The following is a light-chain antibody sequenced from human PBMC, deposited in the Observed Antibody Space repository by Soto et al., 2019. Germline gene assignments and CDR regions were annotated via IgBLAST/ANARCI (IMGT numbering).Light chain of an antibody. J-gene: IGKJ2*01. Sequence: DIQMTQSPSTLSASVGDRVTITCRASQSISSWLAWYQQKPGKAPKLLIYKASNLESGVPPRFSGSGSGTEFTLTISSLQLDDFATYYCQQYNSYSYTCGQGTNLEIK. CDR3: QQYNSYSYT. V-gene: IGKV1-5*03. CDR1: QSISSW. CDR2: KAS.